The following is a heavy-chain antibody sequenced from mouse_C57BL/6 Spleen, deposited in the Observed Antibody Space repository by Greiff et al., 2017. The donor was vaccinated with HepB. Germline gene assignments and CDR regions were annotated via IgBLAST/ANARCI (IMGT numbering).Heavy chain of an antibody. J-gene: IGHJ3*01. Sequence: EVQLQQSGPELVKPGASVKISCKASGYSFTGYYMNWVKQSPEKSLEWIGEINPSTGGTTYNQKFKAKATLTVDKSSSTAYMQLKSLTSEDSAVYYCAQLVPFAYWGQGTLVTVSA. V-gene: IGHV1-42*01. D-gene: IGHD4-1*02. CDR2: INPSTGGT. CDR3: AQLVPFAY. CDR1: GYSFTGYY.